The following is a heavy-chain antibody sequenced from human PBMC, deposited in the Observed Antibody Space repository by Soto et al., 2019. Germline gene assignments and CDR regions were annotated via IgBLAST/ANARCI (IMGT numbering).Heavy chain of an antibody. Sequence: EVQLLESGGGLVQPGGSLRLSCAASGFTFSSYAMSWVRQAPRKGLEWVSAISGSGGSTYYAGSVKGRFTISRDNSKNTLYLQMNSLRAEDTAVYYCAKRQGGVAAPNDYWGQGTLVTVSS. J-gene: IGHJ4*02. CDR2: ISGSGGST. CDR1: GFTFSSYA. CDR3: AKRQGGVAAPNDY. D-gene: IGHD3-3*01. V-gene: IGHV3-23*01.